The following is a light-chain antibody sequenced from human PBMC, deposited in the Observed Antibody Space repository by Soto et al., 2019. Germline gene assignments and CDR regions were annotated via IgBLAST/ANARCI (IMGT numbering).Light chain of an antibody. Sequence: DLQMTQSPSSVSASVGDRVTITCRASQAIGTWLGWYQQKPGKAPKLLIYGASTLQSGVPSRCSGSGSGTAFTLTISSLQAEDFATYFCQQGNTIPPWTFGQGTKVEMK. V-gene: IGKV1-12*01. CDR2: GAS. CDR1: QAIGTW. J-gene: IGKJ1*01. CDR3: QQGNTIPPWT.